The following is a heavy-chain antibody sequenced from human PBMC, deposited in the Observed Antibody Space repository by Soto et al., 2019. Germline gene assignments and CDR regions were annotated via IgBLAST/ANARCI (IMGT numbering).Heavy chain of an antibody. V-gene: IGHV3-23*01. CDR2: ISGSGGST. CDR3: AKDTRYDYYYYMDV. CDR1: GFTFSSYA. Sequence: GGSLRLSCAASGFTFSSYAMSWVHQAPGKGLEWVSAISGSGGSTYYADSVKGRFTISRDNSKNTLYLQMNSLRAEDTAVYYCAKDTRYDYYYYMDVWGKGTTVTVSS. J-gene: IGHJ6*03.